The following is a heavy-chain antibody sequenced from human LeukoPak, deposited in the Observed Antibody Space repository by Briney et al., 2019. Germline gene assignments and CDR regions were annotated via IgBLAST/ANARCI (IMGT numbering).Heavy chain of an antibody. V-gene: IGHV5-51*01. CDR2: IYPGDSDT. D-gene: IGHD2-2*03. CDR1: GYSLTSYW. CDR3: ARSSLDIVVVPAAAYNWFDP. Sequence: GESLKISCKGSGYSLTSYWIGWVRQMPGKGLEWMGIIYPGDSDTRYSPSFQGQVTISADKSISTAYLQWSSLKASDTAMYYCARSSLDIVVVPAAAYNWFDPWGQGTLVTVSS. J-gene: IGHJ5*02.